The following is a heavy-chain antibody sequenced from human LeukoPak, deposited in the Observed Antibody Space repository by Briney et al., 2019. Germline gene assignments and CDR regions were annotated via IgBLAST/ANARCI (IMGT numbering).Heavy chain of an antibody. CDR2: INHSGST. D-gene: IGHD6-13*01. Sequence: SETLSLTCTVSGYSISSDYYWGWIRQPPGKGLEWIGEINHSGSTNYNPSLKSRVTISVDTSKNQFSLKLSSVTAADTAVYYCARHGYSSRYYYMDVWGKGTTVTISS. CDR1: GYSISSDYY. CDR3: ARHGYSSRYYYMDV. V-gene: IGHV4-38-2*02. J-gene: IGHJ6*03.